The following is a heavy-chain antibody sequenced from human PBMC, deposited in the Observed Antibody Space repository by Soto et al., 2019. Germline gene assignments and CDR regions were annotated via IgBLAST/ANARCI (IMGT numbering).Heavy chain of an antibody. V-gene: IGHV3-7*01. CDR1: GFTFSTYW. CDR3: ARGLGYFDSSGFPYLYAMDV. CDR2: IKEDGSEK. J-gene: IGHJ6*02. D-gene: IGHD3-22*01. Sequence: PGGSLRLSCAASGFTFSTYWMSWVRQAPGKGLEWVANIKEDGSEKYYVDSVEGRFTISRDNAKNSLYLQMTSLRAEDTALYYCARGLGYFDSSGFPYLYAMDVWGQGTTVTVSS.